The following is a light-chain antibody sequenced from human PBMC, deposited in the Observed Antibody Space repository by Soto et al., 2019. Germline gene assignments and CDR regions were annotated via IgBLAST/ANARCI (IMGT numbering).Light chain of an antibody. CDR1: QSVLYSSVFYSSNNKNY. J-gene: IGKJ2*01. CDR3: QQYYSIPYT. Sequence: DIVMTQSPDSLAVSLGERATINCKSSQSVLYSSVFYSSNNKNYLAWYQQKPGQPPKLVIYWASTRESGVPDRFSGSGSGTDFTLTISSLQAEDVATYYCQQYYSIPYTFGQGTKLEIK. V-gene: IGKV4-1*01. CDR2: WAS.